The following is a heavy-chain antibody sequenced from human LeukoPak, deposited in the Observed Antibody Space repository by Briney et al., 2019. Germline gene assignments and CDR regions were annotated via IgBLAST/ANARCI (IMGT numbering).Heavy chain of an antibody. V-gene: IGHV3-33*01. CDR3: ARDRGDYDQIYYYYGMDV. CDR1: GFTFSSYG. J-gene: IGHJ6*02. Sequence: GGSLRLSCAASGFTFSSYGMHWVRQAPGKGLEWVAVIWYDGSNKYYADSVKGRFTISGDNSKNTLYLQMNSLRAEDTAVYYCARDRGDYDQIYYYYGMDVWGQGTTVTVSS. CDR2: IWYDGSNK. D-gene: IGHD4-17*01.